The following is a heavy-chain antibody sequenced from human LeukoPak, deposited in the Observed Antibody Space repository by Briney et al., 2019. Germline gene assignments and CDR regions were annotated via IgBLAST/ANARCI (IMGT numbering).Heavy chain of an antibody. CDR1: GGSISSSSYY. D-gene: IGHD3-10*01. CDR3: ARDRREGGAGSDLFDY. V-gene: IGHV4-39*07. CDR2: IYYSGST. Sequence: TSETLSLTCTVSGGSISSSSYYWGWIRQPPGKGLEWIGSIYYSGSTYYNPSLKSRVTISVDTSKNQFSLKLSSVTAADTAVYYCARDRREGGAGSDLFDYWGQGTLVTVSS. J-gene: IGHJ4*02.